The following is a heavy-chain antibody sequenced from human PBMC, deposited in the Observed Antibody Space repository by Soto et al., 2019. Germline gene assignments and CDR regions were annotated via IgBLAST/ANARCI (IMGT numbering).Heavy chain of an antibody. CDR2: ISSDSKTI. J-gene: IGHJ4*02. V-gene: IGHV3-48*01. D-gene: IGHD2-15*01. CDR3: ARDRFGRFQRSGGACYDF. CDR1: GFSFNTYS. Sequence: EVQLVEPGGGLLQPGGSLRLSCTASGFSFNTYSMNWVRQAPGKGLEWISYISSDSKTIDYSDSVKGRFTISRDNARNSLYLQMKSLRAEDTAVYYCARDRFGRFQRSGGACYDFWGQGTRVTVSS.